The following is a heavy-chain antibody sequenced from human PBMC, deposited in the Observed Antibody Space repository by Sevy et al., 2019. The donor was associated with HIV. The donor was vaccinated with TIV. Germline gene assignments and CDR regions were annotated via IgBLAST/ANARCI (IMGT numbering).Heavy chain of an antibody. J-gene: IGHJ3*02. CDR2: ISYDGSNK. Sequence: GGSLRLSCAASGFTFSSYAMHWVRQAPGKGLEWVAVISYDGSNKYYADSVKGRFTISRDNSKNTLYLQMNSLRAEDTDVYYCASPLWSREDRLQYSGGDCSLPAEAFDIWGQGTMVTVSS. D-gene: IGHD2-21*02. V-gene: IGHV3-30-3*01. CDR1: GFTFSSYA. CDR3: ASPLWSREDRLQYSGGDCSLPAEAFDI.